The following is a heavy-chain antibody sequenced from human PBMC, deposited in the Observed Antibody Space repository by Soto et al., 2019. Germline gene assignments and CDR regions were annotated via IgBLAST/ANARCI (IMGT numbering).Heavy chain of an antibody. CDR1: GGMFYSSA. CDR2: IVPMNGSP. D-gene: IGHD2-2*01. J-gene: IGHJ1*01. Sequence: XSVKVSCKASGGMFYSSAINWVRQAPGQGLEWMGGIVPMNGSPKYAQEFLGRVTISADASATTDYMDLSGLKSEDTAVYYCSFEPNWTYQLTRYWGRGHQVTVSS. CDR3: SFEPNWTYQLTRY. V-gene: IGHV1-69*13.